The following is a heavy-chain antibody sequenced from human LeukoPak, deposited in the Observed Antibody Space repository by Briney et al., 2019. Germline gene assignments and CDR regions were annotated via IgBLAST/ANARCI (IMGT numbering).Heavy chain of an antibody. Sequence: PSQTLSLTCTVSGGSISSGGYCWSWIRQHPGKGLEWIGYIYYSGSTYYNPSLKSRVTISVDTSKNQFSLKLSSVTAADTAVYYCARDAYYGSGNWFDPWGQGTLVTVSS. V-gene: IGHV4-31*03. CDR2: IYYSGST. CDR3: ARDAYYGSGNWFDP. CDR1: GGSISSGGYC. J-gene: IGHJ5*02. D-gene: IGHD3-10*01.